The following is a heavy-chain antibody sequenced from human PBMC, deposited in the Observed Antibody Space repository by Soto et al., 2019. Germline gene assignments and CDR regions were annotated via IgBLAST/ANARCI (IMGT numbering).Heavy chain of an antibody. CDR2: ISGSGRST. CDR1: GLTFSSYA. J-gene: IGHJ3*02. V-gene: IGHV3-23*01. CDR3: AKDVLNKPGPDAFDI. Sequence: GGSLRLSCAASGLTFSSYAMSWVRQAPGRGLEWVSAISGSGRSTYYADSVKGRFTISRDNSKNTLYLQMNNLRAEDTAVYYWAKDVLNKPGPDAFDIWGQGTMVTVSS.